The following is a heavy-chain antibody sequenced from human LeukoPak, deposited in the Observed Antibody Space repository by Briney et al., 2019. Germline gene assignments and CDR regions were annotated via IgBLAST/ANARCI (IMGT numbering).Heavy chain of an antibody. Sequence: PSETLSLTCTVSGGSISSSSYYWGWIRQPPGKGLEWIGSIYYSGSTYYNPSLKSRVTISVDTSKNQFSLKLSSVTAADTAVYYCARQRQDHYYYGMDVWGQGTTVTVSS. CDR2: IYYSGST. CDR1: GGSISSSSYY. CDR3: ARQRQDHYYYGMDV. V-gene: IGHV4-39*01. J-gene: IGHJ6*02.